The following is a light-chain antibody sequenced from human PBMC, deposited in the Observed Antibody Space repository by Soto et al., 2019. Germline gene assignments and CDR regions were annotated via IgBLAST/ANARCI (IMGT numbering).Light chain of an antibody. V-gene: IGLV2-8*01. CDR1: SSDVGGYNY. J-gene: IGLJ1*01. CDR2: EVS. Sequence: QSVLTQPPSASGSPGHSVTISCTGTSSDVGGYNYVSWYQQHPGKAPKLMIYEVSKRPSGVPDRFSGSKSGNTASLTVSGLQAEDEADYYCSSYAGSTVFGTGTKVTVL. CDR3: SSYAGSTV.